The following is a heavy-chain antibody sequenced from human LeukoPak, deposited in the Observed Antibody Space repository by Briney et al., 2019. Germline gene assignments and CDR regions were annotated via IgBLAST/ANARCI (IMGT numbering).Heavy chain of an antibody. J-gene: IGHJ3*02. CDR3: ARVRSYGGKWRAFDI. CDR1: GYTFTSYD. V-gene: IGHV1-8*01. D-gene: IGHD4-23*01. CDR2: MNPNSGNT. Sequence: ASVKVSCTASGYTFTSYDINWVRQATGQGLEWMGWMNPNSGNTGYAQKFQGRVTMTRNTSISTAYMELSSLRSGDTAVYYCARVRSYGGKWRAFDIWGQGTMVTVSS.